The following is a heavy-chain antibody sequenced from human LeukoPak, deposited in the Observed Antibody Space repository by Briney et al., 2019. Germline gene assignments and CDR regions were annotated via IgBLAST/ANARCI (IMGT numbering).Heavy chain of an antibody. CDR3: ARDTPQHLKRFDY. D-gene: IGHD6-13*01. V-gene: IGHV1-18*01. Sequence: GASVKVSCKASGYTLNKFGMSWVRQAPGQGLEWLGWINTYNGNTKLGEKFQGRVTTTTDTSTSTVYMELTSLRTDDTAVYFCARDTPQHLKRFDYWGQGTLVTVSS. CDR1: GYTLNKFG. J-gene: IGHJ4*02. CDR2: INTYNGNT.